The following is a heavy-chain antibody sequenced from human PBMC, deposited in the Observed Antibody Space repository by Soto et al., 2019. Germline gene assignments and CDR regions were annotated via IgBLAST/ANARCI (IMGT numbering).Heavy chain of an antibody. D-gene: IGHD5-12*01. Sequence: ASVKVSCKVSGYTLTELSMHWVRQAPGKGLEWMGGFDPEDGETIYAQKFQGRVTMTEDTSTDTAYMELSSLGSEDTAVYYCATGAPTEWLYYFDYWGQGTLVTVSS. CDR2: FDPEDGET. CDR1: GYTLTELS. V-gene: IGHV1-24*01. J-gene: IGHJ4*02. CDR3: ATGAPTEWLYYFDY.